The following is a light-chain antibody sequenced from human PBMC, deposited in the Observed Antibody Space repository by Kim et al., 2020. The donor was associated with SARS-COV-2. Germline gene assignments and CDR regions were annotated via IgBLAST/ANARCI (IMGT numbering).Light chain of an antibody. J-gene: IGKJ4*01. Sequence: EIVLTQSPGTLSLSPGERATLSCRASQTVTSNYLAWYQQKPGQAPRLLICGASDRATGIPDRFSGSGSGTDFTLTISRLEPEDLGVYYCQQYHSSPVTFGGGTKVDIK. CDR3: QQYHSSPVT. CDR2: GAS. CDR1: QTVTSNY. V-gene: IGKV3-20*01.